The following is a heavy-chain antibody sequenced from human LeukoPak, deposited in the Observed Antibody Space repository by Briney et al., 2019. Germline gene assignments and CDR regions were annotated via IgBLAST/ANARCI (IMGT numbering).Heavy chain of an antibody. Sequence: GESMKISCKGSGFSFTSNWIAWVRQMPGKGLEWMGIIYPGDSDTRYSPSFQGQVTISADKSISTAYLQRSSLKASDTAMYYCARARRGMATIHDYYFDYWGQGTLVTVSS. CDR1: GFSFTSNW. CDR3: ARARRGMATIHDYYFDY. J-gene: IGHJ4*02. V-gene: IGHV5-51*01. D-gene: IGHD5-24*01. CDR2: IYPGDSDT.